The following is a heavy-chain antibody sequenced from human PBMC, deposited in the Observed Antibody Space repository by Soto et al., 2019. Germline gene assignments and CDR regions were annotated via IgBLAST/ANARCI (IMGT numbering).Heavy chain of an antibody. CDR1: GGTFSTYT. V-gene: IGHV1-69*08. CDR3: AGDPDSHYNDGHASSYP. D-gene: IGHD4-4*01. Sequence: QVQLVQSGAEVKKPGSSVKVSCKASGGTFSTYTITWVRQAPGQGLEWMGRIIPIIGLINYAQKFQGRVTISADKFTGTAYMELTGLRSDDTAVYYCAGDPDSHYNDGHASSYPWGQGTLVTVSS. J-gene: IGHJ5*02. CDR2: IIPIIGLI.